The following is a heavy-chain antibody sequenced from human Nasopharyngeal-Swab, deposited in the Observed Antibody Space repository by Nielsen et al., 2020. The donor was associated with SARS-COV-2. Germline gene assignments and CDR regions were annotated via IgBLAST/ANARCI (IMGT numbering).Heavy chain of an antibody. CDR1: GGPFSGYY. V-gene: IGHV4-34*01. Sequence: SETLSLTCAVYGGPFSGYYWSWIRQPPGKGLEWIGDINHSGSTNYNPSLKSRLTISVDTSKNQSSLKLSSVTAADTAVYYCARGFAWNDYVWGSYRFHHGLDVWGQGTTVTVSS. CDR2: INHSGST. CDR3: ARGFAWNDYVWGSYRFHHGLDV. J-gene: IGHJ6*02. D-gene: IGHD3-16*02.